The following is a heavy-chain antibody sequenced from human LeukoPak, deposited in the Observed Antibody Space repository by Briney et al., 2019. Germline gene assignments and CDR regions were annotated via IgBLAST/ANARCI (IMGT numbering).Heavy chain of an antibody. Sequence: SETLSLTCAVYGGSFSGYYWSWIRQPPGKGLEWIGEINHSGSTNYNPSLKSRVTISVDRSKNQFSLKLSSVTAADTAVYYCARSGFTAATPLDYWGQGTLVTVSS. CDR3: ARSGFTAATPLDY. CDR1: GGSFSGYY. V-gene: IGHV4-34*01. D-gene: IGHD2-15*01. CDR2: INHSGST. J-gene: IGHJ4*02.